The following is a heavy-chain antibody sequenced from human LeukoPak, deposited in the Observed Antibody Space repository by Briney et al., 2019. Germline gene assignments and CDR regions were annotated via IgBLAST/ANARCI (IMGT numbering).Heavy chain of an antibody. CDR1: GFTFRNYV. D-gene: IGHD6-13*01. Sequence: QAGGSLGLSCAASGFTFRNYVIHWVRQAPGKGLEWVAVTSSDLNVKLYADSVKGRFTISRDNAKNSLYLQMNSLRVEDTAVYYCARHPNSNWDYWGQGALVTVSS. J-gene: IGHJ4*02. V-gene: IGHV3-30-3*01. CDR2: TSSDLNVK. CDR3: ARHPNSNWDY.